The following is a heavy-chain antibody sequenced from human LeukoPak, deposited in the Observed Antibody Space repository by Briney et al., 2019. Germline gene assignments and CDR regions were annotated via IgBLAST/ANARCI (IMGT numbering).Heavy chain of an antibody. CDR1: GYSFTNYW. J-gene: IGHJ3*01. Sequence: GESLKISCKGSGYSFTNYWIGWVRQMPGKGLEWMVIIYPGDSDSRYSPSFQGQVTISADKSINTAYLQWRSLKASDTAIYYCARQQYSSGHDAFDLWGQGTMVSVSS. CDR3: ARQQYSSGHDAFDL. V-gene: IGHV5-51*01. D-gene: IGHD3-22*01. CDR2: IYPGDSDS.